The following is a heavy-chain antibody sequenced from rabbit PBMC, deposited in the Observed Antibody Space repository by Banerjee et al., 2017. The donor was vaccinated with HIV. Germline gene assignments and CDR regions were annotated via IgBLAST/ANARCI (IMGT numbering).Heavy chain of an antibody. CDR2: IYAGSSGST. D-gene: IGHD6-1*01. CDR3: ARDPNPGYAGYGYAKGDNL. V-gene: IGHV1S40*01. Sequence: QSLEESGGDLVKPGASLTLTCTASGFSFSSSYYMCWVRQAPGKGLEWIACIYAGSSGSTYYASWAKGRFTISKTSSTTVTLQMTSLTAADTATYFCARDPNPGYAGYGYAKGDNLWGQGTLVTVS. J-gene: IGHJ4*01. CDR1: GFSFSSSYY.